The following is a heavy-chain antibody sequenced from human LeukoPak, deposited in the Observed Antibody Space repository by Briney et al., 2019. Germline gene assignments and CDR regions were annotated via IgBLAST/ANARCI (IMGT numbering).Heavy chain of an antibody. Sequence: GGSLRLSCAASGFTVSSNYMSWVRQAPGKGLEWVSVIYSGGSTYYADSVKGRFTISRDNAKNSLYLQMNSLRAEDTAVYYCARGRYQLLYNYCYYGMDVWGQGTTVTVSS. CDR1: GFTVSSNY. CDR2: IYSGGST. D-gene: IGHD2-2*02. J-gene: IGHJ6*02. CDR3: ARGRYQLLYNYCYYGMDV. V-gene: IGHV3-53*01.